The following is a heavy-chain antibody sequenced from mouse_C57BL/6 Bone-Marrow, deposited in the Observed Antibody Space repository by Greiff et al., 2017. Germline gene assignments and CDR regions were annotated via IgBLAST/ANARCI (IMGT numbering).Heavy chain of an antibody. V-gene: IGHV1-64*01. CDR3: ARRDYYYGSSEGYFDV. CDR1: GYTFTSYW. J-gene: IGHJ1*03. CDR2: IHPNSGST. Sequence: VQLQQPGAELVKPGASVKLSCKASGYTFTSYWMHWVKQRPGQGLEWIGMIHPNSGSTNYNEKFKSKATLTVDKSSSTAYMQLSSLTSEDSAVYYCARRDYYYGSSEGYFDVWGTGTTVTVSS. D-gene: IGHD1-1*01.